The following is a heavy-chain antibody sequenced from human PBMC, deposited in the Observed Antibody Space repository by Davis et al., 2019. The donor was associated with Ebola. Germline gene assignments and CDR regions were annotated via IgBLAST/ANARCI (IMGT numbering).Heavy chain of an antibody. D-gene: IGHD3-10*01. J-gene: IGHJ4*02. CDR2: IIPIFGTA. Sequence: SVKVSCKASGGTFSSYVISWVRQVPGQGLEWMGGIIPIFGTANYAQKFQGRVTITADESTSTAYMELSSLRSDDTAVYYCARGITMVRGGWVDYWGQGTLVTVSS. CDR3: ARGITMVRGGWVDY. CDR1: GGTFSSYV. V-gene: IGHV1-69*13.